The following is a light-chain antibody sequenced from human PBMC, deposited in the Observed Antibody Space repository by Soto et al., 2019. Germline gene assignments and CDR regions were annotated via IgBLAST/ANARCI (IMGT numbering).Light chain of an antibody. Sequence: EIVLTQSPDTLSLSPGERATLSCRASQSVSRTYLAWYQQKPGQAPRLLIYDASNRATGFPDRFSGSGSGTDFTLTISRLEPEDFVVYYCQQYGTSPPTFGQGTKVEI. CDR2: DAS. CDR1: QSVSRTY. J-gene: IGKJ1*01. CDR3: QQYGTSPPT. V-gene: IGKV3-20*01.